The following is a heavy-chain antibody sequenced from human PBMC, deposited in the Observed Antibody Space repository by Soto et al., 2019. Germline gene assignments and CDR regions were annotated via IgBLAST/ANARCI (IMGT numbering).Heavy chain of an antibody. CDR3: ARVSTYYFVSSGSYTSDY. CDR1: GASVGSGSFY. D-gene: IGHD3-22*01. CDR2: VFFSGST. Sequence: SETLSLTCTVSGASVGSGSFYWSWIRQPPGKGLEWIGYVFFSGSTNYNPPLNSRVTISIATSKNQFSLKLISVTAADTAVYYCARVSTYYFVSSGSYTSDYWGQGTLVTVSS. V-gene: IGHV4-61*01. J-gene: IGHJ4*02.